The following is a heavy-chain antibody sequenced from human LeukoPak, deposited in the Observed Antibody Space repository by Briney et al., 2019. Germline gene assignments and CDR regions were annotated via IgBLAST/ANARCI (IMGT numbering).Heavy chain of an antibody. J-gene: IGHJ4*02. CDR3: ARIPLSDIVAVPAALDY. CDR2: IYRGDSDT. D-gene: IGHD2-2*01. CDR1: RSTFNSFW. Sequence: PRSSVQITCKGSRSTFNSFWIVRQRQGPGKGLEGMAIIYRGDSDTRYSPSFQGQVTISADKSTSTAYLQLSSLKASDTAMYYCARIPLSDIVAVPAALDYWGQGTLVTVSS. V-gene: IGHV5-51*01.